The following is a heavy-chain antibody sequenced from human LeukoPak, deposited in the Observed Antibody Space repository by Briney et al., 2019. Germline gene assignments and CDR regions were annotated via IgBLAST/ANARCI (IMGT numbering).Heavy chain of an antibody. Sequence: PGGSLRLSCAASGCTFSSYSMNWGRQAPGKGLELVLSISSSSSYIYYADSVKGRSTISRHTAKNSPYLQMHSLRAEDTAVYYCARAPYYGSGSYYSYFDYWGPGTPVTASS. CDR1: GCTFSSYS. CDR3: ARAPYYGSGSYYSYFDY. D-gene: IGHD3-10*01. CDR2: ISSSSSYI. J-gene: IGHJ4*02. V-gene: IGHV3-21*01.